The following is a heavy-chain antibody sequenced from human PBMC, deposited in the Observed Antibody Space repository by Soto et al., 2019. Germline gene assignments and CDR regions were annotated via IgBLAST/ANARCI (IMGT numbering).Heavy chain of an antibody. D-gene: IGHD2-15*01. Sequence: ASVKVSCKASGGTFSSYAISWVRQAPGQGLEWMGGIIPIFGTANYAQKFQGRVTITADESTSTAYMELSSLRSEDTAVYYCARDRDCSGGSCYSVYYYYGMDVWGQGTTVTVSS. CDR2: IIPIFGTA. J-gene: IGHJ6*02. V-gene: IGHV1-69*13. CDR3: ARDRDCSGGSCYSVYYYYGMDV. CDR1: GGTFSSYA.